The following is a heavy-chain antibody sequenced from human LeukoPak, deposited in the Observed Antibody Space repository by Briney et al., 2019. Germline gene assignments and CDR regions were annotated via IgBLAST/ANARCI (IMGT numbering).Heavy chain of an antibody. CDR3: ARQLGGSGSY. Sequence: PGGSLRLSCAASGFMFSSYGMHWVRQAPGKGLEWVANIKQDGSEIYYVDSVKGRFTISRDNTKNSVYLQMNSLRAEDTAVYYCARQLGGSGSYWGQGTLVTVSS. J-gene: IGHJ4*02. CDR1: GFMFSSYG. D-gene: IGHD3-10*01. V-gene: IGHV3-7*01. CDR2: IKQDGSEI.